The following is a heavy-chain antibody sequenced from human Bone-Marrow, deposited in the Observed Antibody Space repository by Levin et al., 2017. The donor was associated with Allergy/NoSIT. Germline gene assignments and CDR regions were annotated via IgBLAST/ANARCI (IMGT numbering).Heavy chain of an antibody. J-gene: IGHJ6*04. V-gene: IGHV3-30*18. D-gene: IGHD3-3*01. CDR2: IAYDGSNE. CDR3: AKGDYDYWSGYYTETYYYYMDV. CDR1: GFIFSKYG. Sequence: GGSLRLSCSASGFIFSKYGMHWVRQVPGKGLEWVAVIAYDGSNEHHADSVKGRFTISRDNSQNTLYMQMNDLRPEDTAVYYCAKGDYDYWSGYYTETYYYYMDVWGKGTTVTVSS.